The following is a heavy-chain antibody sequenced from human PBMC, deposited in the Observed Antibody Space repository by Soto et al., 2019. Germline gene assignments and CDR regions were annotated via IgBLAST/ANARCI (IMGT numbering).Heavy chain of an antibody. CDR1: GFTFSSYA. Sequence: GGSLRLSCAASGFTFSSYAMSWVRQAPGKGLEWVSAISGSGGSTYYADSVKGRFTISRDNSKNTLYLQMNSLRAEDTAVYYCAKDLFRVKDFWSGSRWFDPWGQGTLVTVSS. D-gene: IGHD3-3*01. J-gene: IGHJ5*02. CDR2: ISGSGGST. CDR3: AKDLFRVKDFWSGSRWFDP. V-gene: IGHV3-23*01.